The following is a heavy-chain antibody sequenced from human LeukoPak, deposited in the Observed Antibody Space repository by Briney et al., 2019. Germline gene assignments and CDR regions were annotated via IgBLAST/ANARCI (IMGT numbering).Heavy chain of an antibody. CDR2: TWYDGSSK. CDR1: GFPFSSYG. V-gene: IGHV3-33*01. Sequence: GRSLRLSCAASGFPFSSYGMHWVRQAPCKGLEWVALTWYDGSSKYYADSVKGRFTISRDNSKNTLYLQMNSLRAEDTAVYYCARYYGDSYYFDYWGQGTLVTVSS. J-gene: IGHJ4*02. D-gene: IGHD4-17*01. CDR3: ARYYGDSYYFDY.